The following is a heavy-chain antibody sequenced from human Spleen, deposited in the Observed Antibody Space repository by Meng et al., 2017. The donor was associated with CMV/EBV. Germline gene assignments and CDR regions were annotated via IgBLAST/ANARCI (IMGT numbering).Heavy chain of an antibody. CDR2: IKQDGSEK. CDR1: GFTFSSYW. D-gene: IGHD1-26*01. Sequence: GGSLRLSCAASGFTFSSYWMSWVRQAPGKGLEWVANIKQDGSEKYYVDSVKGRFTISRDNAKNSLFLQMNSLRAEDTAVYYCARGGKVGAKSPLDYWGQGTLVTVSS. CDR3: ARGGKVGAKSPLDY. J-gene: IGHJ4*02. V-gene: IGHV3-7*01.